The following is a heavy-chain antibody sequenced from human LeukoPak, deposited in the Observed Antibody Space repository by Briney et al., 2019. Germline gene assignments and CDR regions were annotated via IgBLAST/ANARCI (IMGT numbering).Heavy chain of an antibody. J-gene: IGHJ4*02. Sequence: GEALKISFKGSGYRFTSYWIGWGRPMPGKGVGWMGIIYPGDSDTRYSPSFQGQVAISADKSISTAYLQWSSLKASDTAMYYCARQPLGTDYWGQGTLVTVSS. CDR1: GYRFTSYW. CDR2: IYPGDSDT. V-gene: IGHV5-51*01. CDR3: ARQPLGTDY.